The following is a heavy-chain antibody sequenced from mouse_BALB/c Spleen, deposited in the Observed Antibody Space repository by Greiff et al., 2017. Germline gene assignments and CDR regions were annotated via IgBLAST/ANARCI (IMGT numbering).Heavy chain of an antibody. CDR2: IDTSDSYT. J-gene: IGHJ2*01. CDR3: AREGGKEVLFDY. V-gene: IGHV1-69*01. Sequence: VQLQQPGAELVMPGASVKMSCKASGYTFTDYWMHWVKQRPGQGLEWIGAIDTSDSYTSYNQKFKGKATLTVDESSSTAYMQLSSLTSEDSAVYYCAREGGKEVLFDYWGQGTTLTVSS. D-gene: IGHD1-3*01. CDR1: GYTFTDYW.